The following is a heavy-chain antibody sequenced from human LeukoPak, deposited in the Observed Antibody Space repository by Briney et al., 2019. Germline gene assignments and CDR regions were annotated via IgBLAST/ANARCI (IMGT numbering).Heavy chain of an antibody. J-gene: IGHJ6*02. D-gene: IGHD4-23*01. CDR1: GFSVSSTY. Sequence: PGGSLRLSCEVSGFSVSSTYMTWVRQAPGKGLEWVSVLYSGGYANYTGSVEGRFSISRDDSKNTLYLQMNSLRADDTALYYCARAYGNNGMDVWGQGTTVTVSS. CDR3: ARAYGNNGMDV. CDR2: LYSGGYA. V-gene: IGHV3-53*01.